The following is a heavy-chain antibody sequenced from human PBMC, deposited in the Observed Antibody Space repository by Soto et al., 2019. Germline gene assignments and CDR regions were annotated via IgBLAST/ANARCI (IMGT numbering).Heavy chain of an antibody. J-gene: IGHJ6*02. V-gene: IGHV4-34*01. CDR1: GGSFSGYY. D-gene: IGHD3-10*01. CDR2: INHSGST. Sequence: QVQLQQWGAGLLKPSETLSLTCAVYGGSFSGYYWSWIRQPPGKGLEWIGEINHSGSTNYNPSLKSRVTISVDTSKNQFSLKLSSVTAADTAVYYCARGRVLWFGELRYYYGMDVWGQGTTVTVSS. CDR3: ARGRVLWFGELRYYYGMDV.